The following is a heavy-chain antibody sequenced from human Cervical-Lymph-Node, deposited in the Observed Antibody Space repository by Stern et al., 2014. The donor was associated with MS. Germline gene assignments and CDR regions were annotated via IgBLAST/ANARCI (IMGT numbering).Heavy chain of an antibody. CDR2: IYYDGSNR. V-gene: IGHV3-33*01. J-gene: IGHJ1*01. Sequence: VQLEESGGGVVQPGRSLRLSCAASGFTFSSSGMHWVRQAPGKGLEWLAIIYYDGSNRYYADSVKGRFTISRDNSKNTLYLQMNSLRAEDTAVYYCAREGGNTAEXFQHWGQGTLVTVSS. D-gene: IGHD4-23*01. CDR3: AREGGNTAEXFQH. CDR1: GFTFSSSG.